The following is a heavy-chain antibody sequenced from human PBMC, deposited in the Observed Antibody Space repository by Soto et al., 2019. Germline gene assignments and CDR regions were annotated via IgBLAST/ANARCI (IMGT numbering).Heavy chain of an antibody. V-gene: IGHV1-18*01. CDR2: ISAYNDKT. CDR1: GYTFTSYG. CDR3: ARFTGISKWTFDS. D-gene: IGHD2-8*02. Sequence: QVQLVQSGAEVKKPGASVKVSCRASGYTFTSYGISWVRQAPGQGLEWMGWISAYNDKTTYAQKFQGRLTMSIDTSSNTAYMELRSLRYDDTAVYYCARFTGISKWTFDSWGQGTLVTVSS. J-gene: IGHJ4*02.